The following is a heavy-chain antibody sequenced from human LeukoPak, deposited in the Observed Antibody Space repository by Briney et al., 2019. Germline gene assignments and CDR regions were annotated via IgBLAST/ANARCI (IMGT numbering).Heavy chain of an antibody. Sequence: GGSLRLSCAASGFTFSSYAMSWVRQAPGKGLEWVSAISGSGGSTYYADSVKGRFTISRDNSKNTPYLQMNSLRAEDTAVYYCAKDDFPGYGGYVFDYWGQGTLVTVSS. D-gene: IGHD5-12*01. V-gene: IGHV3-23*01. CDR3: AKDDFPGYGGYVFDY. CDR2: ISGSGGST. J-gene: IGHJ4*02. CDR1: GFTFSSYA.